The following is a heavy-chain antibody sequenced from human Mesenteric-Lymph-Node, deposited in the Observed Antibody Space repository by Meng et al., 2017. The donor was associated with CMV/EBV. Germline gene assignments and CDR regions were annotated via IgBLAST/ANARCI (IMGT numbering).Heavy chain of an antibody. V-gene: IGHV3-33*06. CDR3: AKDYSSSGHVLFDY. J-gene: IGHJ4*02. CDR2: IWYDGSNK. D-gene: IGHD6-6*01. CDR1: GFTFSSYG. Sequence: GGSLRLSCAASGFTFSSYGMHWVRQAPGKGLEWVAVIWYDGSNKYYADSVKGRFTISRDNSKNTLYLQMNSLRAEDTAEYYCAKDYSSSGHVLFDYWGQGTLVTVSS.